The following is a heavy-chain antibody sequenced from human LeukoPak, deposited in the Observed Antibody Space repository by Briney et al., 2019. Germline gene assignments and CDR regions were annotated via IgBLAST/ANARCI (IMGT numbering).Heavy chain of an antibody. J-gene: IGHJ4*02. CDR2: ISAYNGNT. CDR3: ARDNGSGSYVFDY. V-gene: IGHV1-18*01. CDR1: GYTFTSYG. D-gene: IGHD1-26*01. Sequence: GASVKVSCKASGYTFTSYGISWVRQAPGQGLEWMGWISAYNGNTNYAQKFQGRVTMTRDTSISTAYMELSRLRSDDTAVYYCARDNGSGSYVFDYWGQGTLVTVPS.